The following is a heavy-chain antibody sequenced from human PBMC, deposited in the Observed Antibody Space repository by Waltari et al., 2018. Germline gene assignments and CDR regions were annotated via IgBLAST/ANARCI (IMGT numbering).Heavy chain of an antibody. J-gene: IGHJ6*02. CDR3: ARVARTAVTTSGYYGMDV. CDR2: ISDDGIAT. Sequence: EVQLVESGGGLAQPGGSLRLSCAASGFTFSSYWMHWVSQTPGKGLVWVSRISDDGIATSYADSVKGRFTISRDNAKNTLYLQMNSLRVDDMAVYYCARVARTAVTTSGYYGMDVWGQGTTVTVSS. D-gene: IGHD4-17*01. V-gene: IGHV3-74*01. CDR1: GFTFSSYW.